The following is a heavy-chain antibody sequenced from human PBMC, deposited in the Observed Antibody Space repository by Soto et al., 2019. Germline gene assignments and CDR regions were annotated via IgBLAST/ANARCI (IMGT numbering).Heavy chain of an antibody. CDR1: GGSISSYY. Sequence: LSLTCTVSGGSISSYYWSWIRQPPGKGLEWIGYIYYSGSTNYNPSLKSRVTISVDTSKNQFSLKLSSVTAADTAVYYCARYIAAAGTRWFDPWGQGTLVTVSS. CDR3: ARYIAAAGTRWFDP. J-gene: IGHJ5*02. CDR2: IYYSGST. D-gene: IGHD6-13*01. V-gene: IGHV4-59*01.